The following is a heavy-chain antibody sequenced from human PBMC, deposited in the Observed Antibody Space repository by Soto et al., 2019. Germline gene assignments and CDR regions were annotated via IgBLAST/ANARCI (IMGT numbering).Heavy chain of an antibody. V-gene: IGHV1-46*01. CDR3: ARARSAHAFDI. J-gene: IGHJ3*02. Sequence: ASVKVSCKASGYTFTSYYMHSVRQAPGQGLEWMGIINPSGGSTSYAQKFQGRVTMTRDTSTSTVYMELSSLRSEDTAVYYCARARSAHAFDIWGQGTMVTVSS. CDR1: GYTFTSYY. CDR2: INPSGGST.